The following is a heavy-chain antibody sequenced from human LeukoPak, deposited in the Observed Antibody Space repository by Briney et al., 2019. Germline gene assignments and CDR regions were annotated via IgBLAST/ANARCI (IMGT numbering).Heavy chain of an antibody. CDR3: ARWPYYYDSSGYYDY. Sequence: SETLSLTCTVSGGSIGSGGYYWSWIRQHPGKGLEWIGYIYYSGSTYYNPSLKSRVTISVDTSKNQFSLKLSSVTAADTAVYYCARWPYYYDSSGYYDYWGQGTLVTVSS. CDR2: IYYSGST. D-gene: IGHD3-22*01. J-gene: IGHJ4*02. CDR1: GGSIGSGGYY. V-gene: IGHV4-31*03.